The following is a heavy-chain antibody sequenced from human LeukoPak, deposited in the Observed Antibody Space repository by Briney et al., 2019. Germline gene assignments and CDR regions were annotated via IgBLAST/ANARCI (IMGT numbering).Heavy chain of an antibody. J-gene: IGHJ6*03. CDR1: GYTFTSYG. V-gene: IGHV1-18*01. D-gene: IGHD4-11*01. CDR2: ISGYNGNT. Sequence: ASVKVSCKASGYTFTSYGISWVRQAPGHGLEWMGWISGYNGNTNYAQNLQGRVTMTTDTSTSTAYMELRSLRSDDTAVYYCARGSYSIYYMDVWGKGTTVTVSS. CDR3: ARGSYSIYYMDV.